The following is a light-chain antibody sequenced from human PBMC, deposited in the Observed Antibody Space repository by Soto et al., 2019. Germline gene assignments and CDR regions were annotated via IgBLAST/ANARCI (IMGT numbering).Light chain of an antibody. CDR2: ETT. V-gene: IGLV2-23*01. CDR3: CSYAGSAAVL. J-gene: IGLJ2*01. CDR1: SSDVGSYNL. Sequence: QSALTQPASVSGSPGQSITISCTGTSSDVGSYNLVSWYQQHPGRAPKLIIYETTKRPSGVSNRFSGSKSGNTASVTVSGLQAEHEADYYCCSYAGSAAVLFGGGTKLTVL.